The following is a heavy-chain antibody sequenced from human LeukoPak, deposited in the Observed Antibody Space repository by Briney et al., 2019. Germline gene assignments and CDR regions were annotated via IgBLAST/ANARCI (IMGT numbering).Heavy chain of an antibody. Sequence: GGSLRLSCEVSGFTSSTYTMNWFRQAPGKGLDWVSSISSSSIYIYYADSVKGRFTISRDNAKNSLLLQMNSLRAEDTAVYYCARGTPTTRDFDYWGQGTLVTVSS. V-gene: IGHV3-21*01. CDR2: ISSSSIYI. J-gene: IGHJ4*02. D-gene: IGHD4-11*01. CDR3: ARGTPTTRDFDY. CDR1: GFTSSTYT.